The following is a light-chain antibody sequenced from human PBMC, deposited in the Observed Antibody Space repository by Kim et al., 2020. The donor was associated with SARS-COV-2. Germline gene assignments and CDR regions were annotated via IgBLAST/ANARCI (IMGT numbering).Light chain of an antibody. CDR2: YDS. CDR1: NIGSKS. CDR3: QVWDSSSDHVV. V-gene: IGLV3-21*04. J-gene: IGLJ2*01. Sequence: PGKKARIVCGGNNIGSKSVHWYQQKPGQAPVLVIYYDSDRPSGIPERFSGSNSENTATLTISRVEGGDEADYYCQVWDSSSDHVVFGGGTQLTVL.